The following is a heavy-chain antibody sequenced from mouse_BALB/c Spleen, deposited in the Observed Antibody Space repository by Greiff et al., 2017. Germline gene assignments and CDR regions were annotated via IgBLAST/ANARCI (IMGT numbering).Heavy chain of an antibody. Sequence: EVQLQQSGPSLVKPSQTLSLTCSVTGDSITSGYWNWIRKFPGNKLEYMGYISYSGSTYYNPSLKSRISITRDTSKNQYYLQLNSVTTEDTATYYCARYDYGSRVWYFDVWGAGTTVTVSS. CDR3: ARYDYGSRVWYFDV. V-gene: IGHV3-8*02. CDR2: ISYSGST. CDR1: GDSITSGY. J-gene: IGHJ1*01. D-gene: IGHD1-1*01.